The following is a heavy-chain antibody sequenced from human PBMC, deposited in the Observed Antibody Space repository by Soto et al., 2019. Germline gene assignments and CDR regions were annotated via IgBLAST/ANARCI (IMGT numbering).Heavy chain of an antibody. V-gene: IGHV4-30-4*01. CDR3: ARAVDTASGPDYYNGLDV. CDR2: IYYSGST. Sequence: QVQLQESGPGLVKPSQTLSLTCTVSGASISSGDYYWSWIRQPPGKGLEWIGYIYYSGSTYYNPSLKSRVAISVDTPKNQFSLRLSSVTAADTAVYYCARAVDTASGPDYYNGLDVWGQGTTVTVSS. CDR1: GASISSGDYY. D-gene: IGHD5-18*01. J-gene: IGHJ6*02.